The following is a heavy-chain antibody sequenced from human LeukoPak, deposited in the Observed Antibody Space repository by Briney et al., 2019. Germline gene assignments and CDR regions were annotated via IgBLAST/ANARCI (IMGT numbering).Heavy chain of an antibody. CDR2: ISSSSSYI. D-gene: IGHD4-17*01. CDR3: AKGNGDYEDDY. J-gene: IGHJ4*02. CDR1: GFTFSSYA. Sequence: PGGSLRLSCAASGFTFSSYAMSWVRQAPGKGLEWVSSISSSSSYIYYADSVKGRFTISRDNSKNTLFLQMNSLRAEDTAVYYCAKGNGDYEDDYWGQGTLVTVSS. V-gene: IGHV3-23*01.